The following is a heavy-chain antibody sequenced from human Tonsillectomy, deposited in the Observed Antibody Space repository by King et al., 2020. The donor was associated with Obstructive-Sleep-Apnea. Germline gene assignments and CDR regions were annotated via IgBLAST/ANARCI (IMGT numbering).Heavy chain of an antibody. CDR3: AKEGGGSGVYWVDS. D-gene: IGHD3-10*01. CDR2: INTRGTT. J-gene: IGHJ4*02. V-gene: IGHV3-23*04. Sequence: VQLVESGGGMAQPGGSLRLSFAASGFTFSSYAINWVRQAPGKGLEWVSAINTRGTTFYAGSVRGRFTISRDNSKYTVDLQVNSLRAEDTALYYCAKEGGGSGVYWVDSWGQGTLVTVSS. CDR1: GFTFSSYA.